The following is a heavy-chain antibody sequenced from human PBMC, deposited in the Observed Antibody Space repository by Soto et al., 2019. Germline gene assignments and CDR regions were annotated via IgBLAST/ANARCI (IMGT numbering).Heavy chain of an antibody. CDR2: INTDGSST. J-gene: IGHJ4*02. CDR3: AKRVVDTFGLSY. Sequence: EVQLVESGGGLVQPAGSLRLSCAVSGFTFSSFWMHWVRQAPGEGLVWVSRINTDGSSTSYADSVKGRCTISRDNAKNTLYLQMNSLRVEDTAMYYCAKRVVDTFGLSYWGQGTLVTVSS. D-gene: IGHD2-2*01. V-gene: IGHV3-74*01. CDR1: GFTFSSFW.